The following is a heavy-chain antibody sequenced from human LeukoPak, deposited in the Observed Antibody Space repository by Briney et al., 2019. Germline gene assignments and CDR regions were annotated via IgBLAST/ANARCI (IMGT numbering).Heavy chain of an antibody. CDR2: ISSSSSTI. Sequence: GGSLRLSCAASGSTFSNYSLNWVRQAPGKGLEWVSYISSSSSTIYYADSVKGRFTISRDNAKNSLYLQMKSLRAEDTAVYYCARSDSGYGDYYYFYGMDVWGQGTTVTVSS. D-gene: IGHD5-12*01. CDR1: GSTFSNYS. CDR3: ARSDSGYGDYYYFYGMDV. J-gene: IGHJ6*02. V-gene: IGHV3-48*01.